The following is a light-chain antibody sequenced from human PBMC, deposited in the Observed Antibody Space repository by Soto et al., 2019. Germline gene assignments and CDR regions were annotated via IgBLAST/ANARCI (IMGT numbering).Light chain of an antibody. CDR3: QQSYSSP. J-gene: IGKJ1*01. V-gene: IGKV1-39*01. CDR2: RAS. CDR1: QHINNY. Sequence: DIQMTQSPSSLSASVGDRVIMTCRASQHINNYLNWYTHKSGEAPKLLITRASSLQKGVPSRFSRSGSGTDFTLTITNLQPEDFATYYCQQSYSSPFGQGTQV.